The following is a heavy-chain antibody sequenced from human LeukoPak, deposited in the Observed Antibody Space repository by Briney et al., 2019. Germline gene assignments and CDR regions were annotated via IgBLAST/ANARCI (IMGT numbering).Heavy chain of an antibody. Sequence: ASVKVSCKASGYTFTTYSMSWVRQAPGHGLEWMGWISTYNGDTNYAQKFQGRVTMTADTSTSTAYMELRSLRSDDTAVYYCARAPRGDAFDIWGQGTMVTVSS. CDR3: ARAPRGDAFDI. J-gene: IGHJ3*02. CDR2: ISTYNGDT. V-gene: IGHV1-18*01. CDR1: GYTFTTYS.